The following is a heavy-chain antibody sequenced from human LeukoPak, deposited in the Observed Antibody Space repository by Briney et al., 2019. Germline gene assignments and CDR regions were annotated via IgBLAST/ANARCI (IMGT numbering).Heavy chain of an antibody. CDR1: GFTFSSYA. V-gene: IGHV3-30-3*01. CDR3: ARDDYGDKYYFDY. CDR2: ISYDGSNK. D-gene: IGHD4-17*01. J-gene: IGHJ4*02. Sequence: GGSLRLSCAASGFTFSSYAMHWVRQAPGEGLEWVAVISYDGSNKYYADSVKGRFTISRDNSKNTLYLQMNSLRAEDTAVYYCARDDYGDKYYFDYWGQGTLVTVSS.